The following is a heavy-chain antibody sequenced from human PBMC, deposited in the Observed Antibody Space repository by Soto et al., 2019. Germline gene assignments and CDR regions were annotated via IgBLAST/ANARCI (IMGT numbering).Heavy chain of an antibody. CDR1: GGSIVSSSYC. D-gene: IGHD3-10*01. CDR2: IYYSGST. V-gene: IGHV4-39*01. CDR3: ARHVRMGMVVRGVIYYYYGMDV. Sequence: NPSETLSLTCTVSGGSIVSSSYCCVWIRQPPWSGLEWIGSIYYSGSTYYNPSLKSRVTISVDTSKNQSSLKLSSVTAADTAVYYCARHVRMGMVVRGVIYYYYGMDVWGQGTTVTVSS. J-gene: IGHJ6*02.